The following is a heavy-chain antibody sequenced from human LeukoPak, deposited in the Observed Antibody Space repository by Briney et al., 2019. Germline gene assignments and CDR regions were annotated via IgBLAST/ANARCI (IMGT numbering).Heavy chain of an antibody. CDR3: ARVASPAAH. CDR1: GFTFSSYA. Sequence: PGGSLRLSCAASGFTFSSYAMSWVRQAPGKGLEWVSSISSSSSYIYYADSVKGRFTISRDNAKNSLYLQMNSLRAEDTAVYYCARVASPAAHWGQGTLVTVSS. D-gene: IGHD2-2*01. V-gene: IGHV3-21*01. J-gene: IGHJ1*01. CDR2: ISSSSSYI.